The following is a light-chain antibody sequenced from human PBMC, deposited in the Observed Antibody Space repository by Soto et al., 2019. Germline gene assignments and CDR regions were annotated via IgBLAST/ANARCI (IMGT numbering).Light chain of an antibody. CDR2: SDN. Sequence: QSVLTQPPSASGTPGQRVTISCSGSSSNIGRNTVHWYQQVPGTAPRPLIYSDNQRPSGVPDRFSGSKSGTSASLAISGLQSEDEADYYCAAWDDSLKGWVFGGGTQLTVL. V-gene: IGLV1-44*01. J-gene: IGLJ3*02. CDR3: AAWDDSLKGWV. CDR1: SSNIGRNT.